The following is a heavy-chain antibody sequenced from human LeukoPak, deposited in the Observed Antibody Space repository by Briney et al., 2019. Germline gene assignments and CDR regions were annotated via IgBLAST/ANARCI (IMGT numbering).Heavy chain of an antibody. D-gene: IGHD5-18*01. CDR1: GGSISSYY. J-gene: IGHJ3*02. Sequence: PSETLSLTCTVSGGSISSYYWSWIRQPPGKGLEWIGYIYYSGSTNYNPSLKSRVTISVDTSKNQFSLKLSSVTAADTAVYYCARISLWDAFDIWGQGTMVTVSS. CDR3: ARISLWDAFDI. V-gene: IGHV4-59*01. CDR2: IYYSGST.